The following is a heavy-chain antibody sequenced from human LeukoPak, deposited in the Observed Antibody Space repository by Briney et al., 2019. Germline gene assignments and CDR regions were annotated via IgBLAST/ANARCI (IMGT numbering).Heavy chain of an antibody. J-gene: IGHJ4*02. V-gene: IGHV3-23*01. CDR3: AKDQYRDHFRGADH. CDR2: IRGDGATK. D-gene: IGHD6-6*01. CDR1: GFTFSTYA. Sequence: GGSLRLSCAASGFTFSTYAMTGVRQAPGKGLEWVSAIRGDGATKFYADSVKGRFTVSRDNSKNTLYLQMNSLRAEDTVVYYCAKDQYRDHFRGADHWGQGNLVTVSS.